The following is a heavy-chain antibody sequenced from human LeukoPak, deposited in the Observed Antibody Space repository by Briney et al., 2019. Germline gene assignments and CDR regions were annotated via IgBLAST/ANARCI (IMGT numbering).Heavy chain of an antibody. V-gene: IGHV3-53*01. Sequence: GGSLRLSCAASGFTVSSNYMSWVRQAPGKGLEWVSVIYSGGSTYYADSVKGRFTISRDDSKNTLYLQMNSLRAEDTAVYYCARGRMTPGFDYWGQGTLVTVSS. J-gene: IGHJ4*02. CDR2: IYSGGST. CDR3: ARGRMTPGFDY. D-gene: IGHD2/OR15-2a*01. CDR1: GFTVSSNY.